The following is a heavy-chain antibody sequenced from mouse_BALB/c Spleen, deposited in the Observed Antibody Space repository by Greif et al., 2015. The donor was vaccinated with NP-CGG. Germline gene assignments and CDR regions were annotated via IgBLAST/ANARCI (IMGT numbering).Heavy chain of an antibody. CDR2: IYPGSGNT. Sequence: QVQLQQSGPELVKPGASVKISCKASGYTFTDYYINWVNQKPGQGLEWIGWIYPGSGNTKYNEKFKGKATLTVDTSSSTAYIQFSSLTSEDTAVYFCARRTGTEAMDYWGQGTSVTASS. CDR3: ARRTGTEAMDY. CDR1: GYTFTDYY. V-gene: IGHV1-84*02. J-gene: IGHJ4*01. D-gene: IGHD4-1*01.